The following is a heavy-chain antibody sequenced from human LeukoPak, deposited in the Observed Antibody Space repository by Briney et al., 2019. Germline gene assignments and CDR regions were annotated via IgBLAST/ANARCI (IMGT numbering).Heavy chain of an antibody. V-gene: IGHV4-4*07. CDR1: GGSIVMDY. CDR2: IYTSGST. D-gene: IGHD5-18*01. J-gene: IGHJ4*02. Sequence: PSDTLSPTCTVSGGSIVMDYCSWTRHPAGKGSEFIGRIYTSGSTTYTPSLKSRVTMSVDTSKNQFSLKLSSVTAADTAVYFCARHLLDTAMVTTAFDFWGQGTLVTVSS. CDR3: ARHLLDTAMVTTAFDF.